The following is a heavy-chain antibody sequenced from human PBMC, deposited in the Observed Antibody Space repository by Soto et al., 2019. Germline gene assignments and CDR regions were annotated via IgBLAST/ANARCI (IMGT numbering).Heavy chain of an antibody. CDR1: GGSIGSGNYY. CDR2: INSGGP. Sequence: PSETLSLTCTVSGGSIGSGNYYWGWIRQPPGKGLEWIGNINSGGPYYNPSLKSRVTISVDTSKNQFSLKLSSVTAADTAVYYCARGSIVVVVAPDVWGQGTTVTVSS. J-gene: IGHJ6*02. CDR3: ARGSIVVVVAPDV. D-gene: IGHD2-15*01. V-gene: IGHV4-39*07.